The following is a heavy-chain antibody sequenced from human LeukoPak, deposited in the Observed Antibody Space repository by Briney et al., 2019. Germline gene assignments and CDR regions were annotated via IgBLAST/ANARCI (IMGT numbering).Heavy chain of an antibody. J-gene: IGHJ6*03. CDR1: GGSISSSGYY. V-gene: IGHV4-39*07. Sequence: SETLSLTCTVSGGSISSSGYYWGWIRQPPGKGLEWIGSIYYSGSTYYNPSLKSRVTISVDTSKNQFSLKLSSVTAADTAVYYCARDQTTVTTDYYYYYYMDVWGKGTTVTVSS. CDR3: ARDQTTVTTDYYYYYYMDV. CDR2: IYYSGST. D-gene: IGHD4-17*01.